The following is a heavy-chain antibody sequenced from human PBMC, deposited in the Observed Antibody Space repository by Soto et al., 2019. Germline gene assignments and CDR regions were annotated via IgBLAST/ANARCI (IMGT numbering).Heavy chain of an antibody. D-gene: IGHD3-10*01. CDR1: GYTLTSYY. Sequence: ASVKVSCKASGYTLTSYYMHWVRQAPGQGLEWMGIINPSGGSTSYAQRFQGRVTMTRDTSTSTVYMELSSLRSEDTAVYNCARDGPPSYYYGSGSYFSSGMDVWGQGTTVTVSS. J-gene: IGHJ6*02. CDR2: INPSGGST. CDR3: ARDGPPSYYYGSGSYFSSGMDV. V-gene: IGHV1-46*01.